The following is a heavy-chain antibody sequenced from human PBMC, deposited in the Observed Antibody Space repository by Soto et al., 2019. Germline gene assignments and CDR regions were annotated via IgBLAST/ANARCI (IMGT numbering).Heavy chain of an antibody. CDR3: AKDEGVGGTLGLFDY. D-gene: IGHD1-26*01. CDR1: GFDFTYYA. CDR2: MSSDGSKI. V-gene: IGHV3-30*18. J-gene: IGHJ4*02. Sequence: QVQLVESGGGAVQPGESRRLSCVASGFDFTYYAMHWVRQAPGKGLESVAVMSSDGSKIHHTDSVKGRFTISRDNSKNTLYLQMNSLRKEDTAVYFCAKDEGVGGTLGLFDYWGQGTVVSVSS.